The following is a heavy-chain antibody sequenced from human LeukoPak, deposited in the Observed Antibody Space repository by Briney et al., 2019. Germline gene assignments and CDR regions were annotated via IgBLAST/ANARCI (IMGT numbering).Heavy chain of an antibody. CDR2: ITNSGDST. CDR1: GFTFSSYG. D-gene: IGHD3-22*01. CDR3: AKDRGYYDTSGYLI. V-gene: IGHV3-23*01. Sequence: PGESLRLSCAASGFTFSSYGMIWVRQAPGKGLEWVSTITNSGDSTYYTDSVKGRFTISRDDSRNTLYLQMNSLRAEDTAVYYCAKDRGYYDTSGYLIWGQGTLVIVSS. J-gene: IGHJ4*02.